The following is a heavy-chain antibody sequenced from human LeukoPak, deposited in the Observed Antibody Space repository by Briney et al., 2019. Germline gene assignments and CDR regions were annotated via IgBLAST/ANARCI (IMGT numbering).Heavy chain of an antibody. CDR2: IYYSGST. Sequence: PSETLSLTCTVSTGSISSYYWSWIRQPPGKGLEWIGYIYYSGSTNYNPSLKSRVTISVDTSKNQFSLKLSSVTAADTAVYYCAGLMRARSGFDYWGQGTLVTVSS. J-gene: IGHJ4*02. CDR1: TGSISSYY. CDR3: AGLMRARSGFDY. D-gene: IGHD3-16*01. V-gene: IGHV4-59*01.